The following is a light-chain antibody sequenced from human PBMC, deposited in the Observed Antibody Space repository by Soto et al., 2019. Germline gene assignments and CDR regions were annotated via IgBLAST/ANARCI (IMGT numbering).Light chain of an antibody. CDR2: DVS. V-gene: IGLV2-11*01. CDR3: CSYVGRNTYV. J-gene: IGLJ1*01. Sequence: QSALTQPRSASGSPGQSITISCTGTSSDVGGYNYVSWYQQHPAKAPKLIIFDVSKRPSGVPNRFSGSKSGNTASLTISGLRAEDEADYYCCSYVGRNTYVFGTGTKVTAL. CDR1: SSDVGGYNY.